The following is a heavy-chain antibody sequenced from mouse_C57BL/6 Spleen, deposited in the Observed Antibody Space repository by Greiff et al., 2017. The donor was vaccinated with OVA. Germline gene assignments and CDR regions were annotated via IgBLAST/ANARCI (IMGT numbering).Heavy chain of an antibody. CDR3: TRDGSSYQRYFDV. V-gene: IGHV5-9-1*02. Sequence: EVQRVESGEGLVKPGGSLKLSCAASGFTFSSYAMSWVRQTPEKRLEWVAYISSGGDYIYYADTVKGRFTISRDNARNTLYLQMSSLKTEDTAMYYCTRDGSSYQRYFDVWGTGTTVTVSS. D-gene: IGHD1-1*01. CDR2: ISSGGDYI. J-gene: IGHJ1*03. CDR1: GFTFSSYA.